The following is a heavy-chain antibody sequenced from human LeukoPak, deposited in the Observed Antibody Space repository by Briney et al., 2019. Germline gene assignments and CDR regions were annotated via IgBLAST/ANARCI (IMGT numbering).Heavy chain of an antibody. Sequence: SETLSLTCTVSGDPISSYYWSWIRQPPGKGLEWSGYIYHSGSTNYNPSLKSRVTISADTSKDQFSLKLASVTAADTAVYYCATGYSSTWYYFDYWGQGTLVTVSS. V-gene: IGHV4-59*01. CDR1: GDPISSYY. J-gene: IGHJ4*02. CDR2: IYHSGST. CDR3: ATGYSSTWYYFDY. D-gene: IGHD6-13*01.